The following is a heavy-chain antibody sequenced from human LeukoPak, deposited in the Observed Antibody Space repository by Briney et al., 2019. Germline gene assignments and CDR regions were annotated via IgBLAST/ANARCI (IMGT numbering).Heavy chain of an antibody. CDR1: GGSISSGIYY. J-gene: IGHJ6*03. V-gene: IGHV4-61*02. CDR3: ARAQYDYGSGSYYYYYYMDV. D-gene: IGHD3-10*01. Sequence: SETLSLTCTVSGGSISSGIYYWSWIRQPAGKGLEWIVRIYTSGSTNYYPCRKSRVTISVDTPKNQFSLKLRSVTAADTAVYYCARAQYDYGSGSYYYYYYMDVWGKGTTVTVSS. CDR2: IYTSGST.